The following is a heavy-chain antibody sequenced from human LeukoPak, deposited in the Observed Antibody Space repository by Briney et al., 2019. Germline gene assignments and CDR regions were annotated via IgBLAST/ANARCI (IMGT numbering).Heavy chain of an antibody. Sequence: SETLSLTCTVSGGSISSYYWSWFRQPPGKGLEWIGYIYYSGSTNYNPSLKSRVTISVDTSKNHFSLKLSSVTAADTAVYYCARAKGNWFDPWGQGTLVTVSS. CDR2: IYYSGST. J-gene: IGHJ5*02. CDR3: ARAKGNWFDP. V-gene: IGHV4-59*01. CDR1: GGSISSYY.